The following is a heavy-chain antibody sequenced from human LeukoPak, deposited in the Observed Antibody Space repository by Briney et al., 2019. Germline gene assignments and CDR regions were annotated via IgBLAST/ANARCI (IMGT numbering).Heavy chain of an antibody. V-gene: IGHV3-48*02. CDR1: GFTFSSYS. J-gene: IGHJ4*02. CDR2: ISSSSSTI. Sequence: GGSLRLSCAASGFTFSSYSMSWVRQAPGKGLEWVSYISSSSSTIYYADSVKGRFTNCRDNAKNSLHLQMNSLRDEDTAVYYCARDGMLQLVTFDYWGQGTLVTVSS. CDR3: ARDGMLQLVTFDY. D-gene: IGHD6-13*01.